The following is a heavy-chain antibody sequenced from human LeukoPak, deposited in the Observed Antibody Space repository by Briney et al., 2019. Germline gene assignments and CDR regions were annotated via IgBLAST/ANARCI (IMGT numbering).Heavy chain of an antibody. D-gene: IGHD1-26*01. CDR2: LNPDSGGT. CDR3: ASRYTGRHYVGDAFDI. Sequence: ASVKVSCKASGYTFTGHYMHWVRQAPGQGLEWMGWLNPDSGGTNYIQKFQGRVTITRDTSITTAYMELSGLTSDDTAVYYCASRYTGRHYVGDAFDIWGQGTMVTVSS. V-gene: IGHV1-2*02. CDR1: GYTFTGHY. J-gene: IGHJ3*02.